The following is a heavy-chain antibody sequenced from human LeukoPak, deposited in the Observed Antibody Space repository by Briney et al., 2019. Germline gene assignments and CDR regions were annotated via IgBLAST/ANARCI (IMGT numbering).Heavy chain of an antibody. J-gene: IGHJ4*02. D-gene: IGHD6-13*01. CDR1: GFTFDDYA. Sequence: GGSLRLSCAASGFTFDDYAMHWVRQAPGKGLEWVSLISGDGGSTYYAESVKGRFTISTDNSENSLYLQMNSLRTEDTALYYCAKDIQEQQLGFDYWGQGTLVTVSS. V-gene: IGHV3-43*02. CDR3: AKDIQEQQLGFDY. CDR2: ISGDGGST.